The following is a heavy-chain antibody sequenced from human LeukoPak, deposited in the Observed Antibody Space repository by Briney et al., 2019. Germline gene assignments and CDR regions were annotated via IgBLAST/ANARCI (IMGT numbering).Heavy chain of an antibody. Sequence: PSETLSLTCTVSGGSISSSRYYWGWIRQPPGKRLEWIGSIYYSVSTYYNPSLKSRVTISVDTSKNQFSLKLSSVTAADTAVYYCAGGTMFRGVITNWFDPWGQGTLVTVSS. V-gene: IGHV4-39*01. D-gene: IGHD3-10*01. J-gene: IGHJ5*02. CDR2: IYYSVST. CDR1: GGSISSSRYY. CDR3: AGGTMFRGVITNWFDP.